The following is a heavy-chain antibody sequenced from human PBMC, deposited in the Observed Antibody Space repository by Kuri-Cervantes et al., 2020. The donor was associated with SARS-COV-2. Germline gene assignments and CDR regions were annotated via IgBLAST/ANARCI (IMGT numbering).Heavy chain of an antibody. D-gene: IGHD1-26*01. CDR1: GFTFSSYA. CDR3: AREAPCRIVGAICYGMDV. V-gene: IGHV3-64D*06. CDR2: ISSNGGST. J-gene: IGHJ6*02. Sequence: GGSLRLSCSASGFTFSSYAMHWVRQAPGKGLEYVSAISSNGGSTYYADSVKGRFTISRDNSKNTLYLQMSSLRAEDTAVYYCAREAPCRIVGAICYGMDVWGQGTTVTVSS.